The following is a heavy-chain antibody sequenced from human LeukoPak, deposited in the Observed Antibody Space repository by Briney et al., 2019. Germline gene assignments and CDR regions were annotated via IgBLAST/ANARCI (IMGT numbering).Heavy chain of an antibody. CDR3: ARGSQFCFDY. J-gene: IGHJ4*02. D-gene: IGHD1-26*01. CDR1: GFTFSSYS. Sequence: GGSLRLSCAASGFTFSSYSMNWVRQAPGKGLEWVSSISSSSSYIYYADSVKGRFTISRDNAKSSLYLQMNSLRAEDTAVYYCARGSQFCFDYWGQGTLVTVSS. V-gene: IGHV3-21*01. CDR2: ISSSSSYI.